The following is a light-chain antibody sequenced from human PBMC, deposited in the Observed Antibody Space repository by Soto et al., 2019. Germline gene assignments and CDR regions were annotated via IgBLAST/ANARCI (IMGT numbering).Light chain of an antibody. CDR2: DVS. J-gene: IGLJ3*02. CDR3: SSYTGSSTLVV. V-gene: IGLV2-14*03. CDR1: SSDVGAYNY. Sequence: QSVLTQPASVSGSPGQSITISCTGTSSDVGAYNYVSWYQQHPGKAPKLMIYDVSNRPSGVCHRFSGSKSDNTASLTISGLQAEDEADYYCSSYTGSSTLVVFGGGTKLTVL.